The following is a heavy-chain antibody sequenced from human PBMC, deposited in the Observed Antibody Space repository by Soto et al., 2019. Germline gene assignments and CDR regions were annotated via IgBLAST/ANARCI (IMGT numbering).Heavy chain of an antibody. CDR1: GFPFSSFS. V-gene: IGHV3-48*01. J-gene: IGHJ1*01. CDR2: ITSTSTTI. Sequence: DVQLVESGGGLVQPGGSLRLSCAASGFPFSSFSMNWVRQAPGKGLEWVSFITSTSTTIYYADSVKGRFTISRDNAKNSLFLQMNRLRADDTAVYYCARAQYYYDSSGSYSEFFQHWGQGTLVTVSS. D-gene: IGHD3-22*01. CDR3: ARAQYYYDSSGSYSEFFQH.